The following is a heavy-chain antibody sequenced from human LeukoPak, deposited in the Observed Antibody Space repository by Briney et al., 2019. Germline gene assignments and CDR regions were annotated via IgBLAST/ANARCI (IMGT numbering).Heavy chain of an antibody. J-gene: IGHJ5*02. CDR1: GFTFSNYW. Sequence: PGGSLRLSCAVSGFTFSNYWMHWVRQAPGKGLVWVSRISTDGSITTYADSVKGRFTISRDNAKNTLYLQMNSLRAEDAAVYYCTRRGDANWFDPWGQGTLVTVSS. D-gene: IGHD3-16*01. V-gene: IGHV3-74*01. CDR3: TRRGDANWFDP. CDR2: ISTDGSIT.